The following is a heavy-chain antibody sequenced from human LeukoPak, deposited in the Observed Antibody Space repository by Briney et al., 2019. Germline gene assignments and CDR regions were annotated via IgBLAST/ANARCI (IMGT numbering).Heavy chain of an antibody. CDR1: GYTFTSYA. CDR2: INAGNGNT. Sequence: ASVKVSCKASGYTFTSYAMHWVRQAPGQRLEWMGRINAGNGNTKYSQKFQGRVTITRDTSASTAYMELSSLRSEDTAVYYCARDLRYYDSSGYYLDYWGQGTLVTVSS. J-gene: IGHJ4*02. V-gene: IGHV1-3*01. D-gene: IGHD3-22*01. CDR3: ARDLRYYDSSGYYLDY.